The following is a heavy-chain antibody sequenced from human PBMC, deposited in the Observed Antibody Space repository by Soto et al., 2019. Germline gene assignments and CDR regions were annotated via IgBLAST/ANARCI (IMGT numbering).Heavy chain of an antibody. V-gene: IGHV3-74*01. CDR3: AKNYGSGSYYLNYVDY. J-gene: IGHJ4*02. D-gene: IGHD3-10*01. CDR1: AFPFKNHW. Sequence: GGSLRLSCAASAFPFKNHWMHWVRQVPGKGPVWVSRINGSGGSTNYADSVKGRFTISRDNSKNTLYLQMNSLRAEDTAVYYCAKNYGSGSYYLNYVDYWGQGTLVTVSS. CDR2: INGSGGST.